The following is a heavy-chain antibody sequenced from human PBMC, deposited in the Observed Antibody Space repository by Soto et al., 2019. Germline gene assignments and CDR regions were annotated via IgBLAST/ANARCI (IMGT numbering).Heavy chain of an antibody. Sequence: QVQVVESGGGVVQPGTSLRLSCAASGFTFNNYGMHWVRQAPGKGLEWVAVIWYDASHKYYADSVKGRFTISSDNSKNTLYLQMSSLRGEDTAVYYSARDKTFGGTIGSAFDSWGQGTLVTVSS. D-gene: IGHD3-16*01. J-gene: IGHJ4*02. CDR1: GFTFNNYG. CDR3: ARDKTFGGTIGSAFDS. CDR2: IWYDASHK. V-gene: IGHV3-33*01.